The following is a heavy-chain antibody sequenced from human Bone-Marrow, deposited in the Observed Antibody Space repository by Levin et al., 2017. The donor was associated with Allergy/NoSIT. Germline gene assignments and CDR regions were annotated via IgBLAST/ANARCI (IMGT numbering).Heavy chain of an antibody. V-gene: IGHV3-21*01. CDR1: GFTFSSYS. J-gene: IGHJ4*02. Sequence: PGGSLRLSCAASGFTFSSYSMNWVRQAPGKGLEWVSSISSSSSYIYYADSVKGRFTISRDNAKNSLYLQMNSLRAEDTAVYYCARGGRTITMIVVVNWGQGTLVTVSS. D-gene: IGHD3-22*01. CDR2: ISSSSSYI. CDR3: ARGGRTITMIVVVN.